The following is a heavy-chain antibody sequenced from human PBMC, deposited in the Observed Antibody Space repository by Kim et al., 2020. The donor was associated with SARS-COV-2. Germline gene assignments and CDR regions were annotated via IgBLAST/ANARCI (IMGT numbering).Heavy chain of an antibody. J-gene: IGHJ6*02. CDR1: GFTFSIYW. V-gene: IGHV3-7*01. D-gene: IGHD3-22*01. CDR2: IKPDGSEK. Sequence: GGSLRLSCAASGFTFSIYWMTWVRQAPGKGLEWVANIKPDGSEKEYVDSVKGRCSISRDNAMKSLYLQMNSLRAEDTAVYYCARSSWNYDSSGYSPYGMDVWGQGTTVTVSS. CDR3: ARSSWNYDSSGYSPYGMDV.